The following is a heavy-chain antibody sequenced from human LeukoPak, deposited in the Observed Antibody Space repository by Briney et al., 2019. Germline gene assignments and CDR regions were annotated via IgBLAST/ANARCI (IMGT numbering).Heavy chain of an antibody. CDR3: ARVRSGMGRNWFDP. CDR2: INPNSGGT. J-gene: IGHJ5*02. CDR1: GYTFTGYY. D-gene: IGHD3-3*01. V-gene: IGHV1-2*02. Sequence: GASVKVSCKASGYTFTGYYMHWVRHAPGQGLEWMGWINPNSGGTNYAQKFQGRVTMTRDTSISTAYMELSSLRSDDTAVYYWARVRSGMGRNWFDPWGQGTLVTVSS.